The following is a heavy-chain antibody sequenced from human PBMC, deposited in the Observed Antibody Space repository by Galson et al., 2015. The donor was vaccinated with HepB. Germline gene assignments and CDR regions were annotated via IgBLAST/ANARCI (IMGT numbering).Heavy chain of an antibody. V-gene: IGHV3-23*01. CDR1: GFTFSSYA. CDR3: AKVSMVVAAPGAGMDV. D-gene: IGHD2-15*01. Sequence: SLRLSCAASGFTFSSYAMTWVRQAPGKGLEWVSGISGSGGSTYYADSVKGRFTISRGSSSNNVYLQMNSLRAEDTAVYYCAKVSMVVAAPGAGMDVWGRGTTVTVSS. J-gene: IGHJ6*02. CDR2: ISGSGGST.